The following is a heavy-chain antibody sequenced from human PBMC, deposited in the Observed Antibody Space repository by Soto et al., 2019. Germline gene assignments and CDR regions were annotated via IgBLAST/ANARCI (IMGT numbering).Heavy chain of an antibody. J-gene: IGHJ6*03. CDR2: IYHSGTT. Sequence: QVQLQESGPGLVKPSGTLSLTCAVSSGSISSSNWWRWVRQPPGKGLGWIGEIYHSGTTNYNPSLKSRVTISVDKSKNQFSLKLSSVTAADTAVYYCAILLIAAAGTDYMDVWGKGTTVTVSS. V-gene: IGHV4-4*02. D-gene: IGHD6-13*01. CDR1: SGSISSSNW. CDR3: AILLIAAAGTDYMDV.